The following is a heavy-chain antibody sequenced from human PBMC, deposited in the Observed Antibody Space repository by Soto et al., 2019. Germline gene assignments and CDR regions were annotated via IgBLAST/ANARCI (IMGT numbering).Heavy chain of an antibody. Sequence: PSEPLSLTCTVAGGSLSSYYWSWIRQTPGKGLEWIGYIYYSGSTNYNPSLKSRVTISVDTSKNQFSLKLSSVTAADTAVYYCERRYGSCFDYWGQGTLVTVSS. CDR3: ERRYGSCFDY. V-gene: IGHV4-59*08. D-gene: IGHD5-18*01. J-gene: IGHJ4*02. CDR2: IYYSGST. CDR1: GGSLSSYY.